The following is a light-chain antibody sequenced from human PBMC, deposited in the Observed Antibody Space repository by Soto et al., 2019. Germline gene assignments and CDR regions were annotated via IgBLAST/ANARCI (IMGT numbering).Light chain of an antibody. V-gene: IGLV2-14*01. Sequence: QSALTQPASVSGSPGQSIAISCTGTSGDVGAYDFVSWHQQHPGKAPKLMIYDVGRRPSGVSDRFSGSKSGNTASLIISGLQAEDEADYYCSSFTGGSTSYVFGTGTKLTVL. J-gene: IGLJ1*01. CDR2: DVG. CDR1: SGDVGAYDF. CDR3: SSFTGGSTSYV.